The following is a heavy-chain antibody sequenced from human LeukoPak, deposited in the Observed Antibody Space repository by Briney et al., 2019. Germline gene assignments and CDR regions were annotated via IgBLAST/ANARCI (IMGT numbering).Heavy chain of an antibody. CDR1: GFTFSSYS. CDR3: ARDRKRYSSGWEANDY. V-gene: IGHV3-21*01. J-gene: IGHJ4*02. D-gene: IGHD6-19*01. CDR2: ISSSSSYI. Sequence: PGGSLRLSCAASGFTFSSYSMNWVRQAPGKGLEWASSISSSSSYIYYADSVKGRFTISRDNAKNSLYLQMNSLRAEDTAVYYCARDRKRYSSGWEANDYWGQGTLVTVSS.